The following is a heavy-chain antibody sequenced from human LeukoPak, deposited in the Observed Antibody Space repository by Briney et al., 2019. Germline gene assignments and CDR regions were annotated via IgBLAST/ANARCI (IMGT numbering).Heavy chain of an antibody. CDR2: ISHSGSSI. J-gene: IGHJ4*02. Sequence: QPGGSLLLSCVASGFTFSNYHMNWVRQAPGKGLEWVSGISHSGSSIYYADSVKGRFTISRDNSKNTLYLQMDRLRVEDTAVYYCAMALDYWGQGTLVTVSS. CDR3: AMALDY. CDR1: GFTFSNYH. V-gene: IGHV3-23*01.